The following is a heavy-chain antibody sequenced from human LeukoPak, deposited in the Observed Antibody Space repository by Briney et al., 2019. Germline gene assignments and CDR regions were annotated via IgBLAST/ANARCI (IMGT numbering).Heavy chain of an antibody. CDR1: GGSIDNSYW. Sequence: SETLSLTCAVSGGSIDNSYWWTWVRQPPGRGLEWIGEIYHSGSTNYNPSLKSRVTISLDKSNNQFSLELNSVTAADTAVYYCAGDPPGSGVNVDYWGQGTLVTVSS. D-gene: IGHD3-10*01. V-gene: IGHV4-4*02. CDR3: AGDPPGSGVNVDY. J-gene: IGHJ4*02. CDR2: IYHSGST.